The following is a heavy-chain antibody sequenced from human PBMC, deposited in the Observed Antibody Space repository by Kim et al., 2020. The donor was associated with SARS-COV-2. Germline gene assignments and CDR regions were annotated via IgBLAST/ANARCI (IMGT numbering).Heavy chain of an antibody. D-gene: IGHD6-6*01. CDR1: GGSISSYY. Sequence: SETLSLTCTVSGGSISSYYWSWIRQPAGKGLEWIGRIYTSGSTNYNPSLKSRVTMSVDTSKNQFSLKLSSVTAADTAVYYCARDTGLYSSPYYFDYWGQGTLVTVSS. CDR3: ARDTGLYSSPYYFDY. J-gene: IGHJ4*02. V-gene: IGHV4-4*07. CDR2: IYTSGST.